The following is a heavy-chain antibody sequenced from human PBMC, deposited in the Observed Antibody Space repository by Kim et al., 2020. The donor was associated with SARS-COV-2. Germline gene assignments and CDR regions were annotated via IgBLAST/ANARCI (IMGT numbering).Heavy chain of an antibody. D-gene: IGHD3-10*02. CDR1: GGSFSGYY. V-gene: IGHV4-34*01. Sequence: SETLSLTCAVYGGSFSGYYWSWIRQPPGKGLEWIGEINHSGSTNYNPSLKSRVTISVDTSKNQFSLKLSSVTAADTAVYYCARGGSRVSTRFNSGMDVWGQGTTVTVSS. J-gene: IGHJ6*02. CDR2: INHSGST. CDR3: ARGGSRVSTRFNSGMDV.